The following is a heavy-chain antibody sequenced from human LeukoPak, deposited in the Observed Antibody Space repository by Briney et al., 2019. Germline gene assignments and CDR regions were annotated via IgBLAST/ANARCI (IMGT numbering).Heavy chain of an antibody. V-gene: IGHV3-9*01. J-gene: IGHJ1*01. CDR3: AKDEDGYNGKYFQH. CDR2: ISWNSGSI. D-gene: IGHD5-24*01. CDR1: GFTFDDYA. Sequence: GGSLRLSCAASGFTFDDYAMHWVRQAPGKGLEWVSGISWNSGSIGYADSVKGRFTISRDNAKNSLYLQMNSLRAEDTALYYCAKDEDGYNGKYFQHWGQGTLVTVSS.